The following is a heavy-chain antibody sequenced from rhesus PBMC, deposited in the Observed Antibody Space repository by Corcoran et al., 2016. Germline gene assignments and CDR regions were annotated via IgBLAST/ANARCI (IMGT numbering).Heavy chain of an antibody. D-gene: IGHD6-25*01. CDR2: INSGGGST. J-gene: IGHJ4*01. V-gene: IGHV3S42*01. CDR1: GFTFRSYW. Sequence: EVQLVESGGGLAKPGGSLRLACAASGFTFRSYWLTWVRQTPGKGLEWISAINSGGGSTYYADSVKGRFTISRDNSKNTLSLQMNSLRAEDTAVYYCAKGIAAAGTNYWGQGVLVTVSS. CDR3: AKGIAAAGTNY.